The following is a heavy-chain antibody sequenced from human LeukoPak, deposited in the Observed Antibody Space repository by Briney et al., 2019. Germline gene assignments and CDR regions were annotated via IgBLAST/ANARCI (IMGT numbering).Heavy chain of an antibody. CDR1: GFTFTSSA. D-gene: IGHD4-17*01. CDR2: IVVGSGNT. Sequence: SVKVSCKASGFTFTSSAMQWVRQARGQRLEWIGWIVVGSGNTNYAQKFQERVTITRDMSTSTAYMELSSLRSEDTAVYYCAAVLDYGDYGDNAFDIWGQGTMVTVSS. CDR3: AAVLDYGDYGDNAFDI. V-gene: IGHV1-58*02. J-gene: IGHJ3*02.